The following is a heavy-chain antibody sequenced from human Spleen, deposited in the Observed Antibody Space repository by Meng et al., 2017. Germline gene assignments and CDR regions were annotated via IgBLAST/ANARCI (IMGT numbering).Heavy chain of an antibody. D-gene: IGHD1/OR15-1a*01. CDR2: IGHSGFT. V-gene: IGHV4-39*01. Sequence: QPQLQESGPGLVKPSVTLSLLCSVSGDSITISDSYWGWIRQSPGKGLEWIGSIGHSGFTYYTPSLESRVTVSVDTSRSQFSLELTSVTAADTAVYYCVRSRAWVRTGFDPWGQGTLVTVSS. CDR3: VRSRAWVRTGFDP. CDR1: GDSITISDSY. J-gene: IGHJ5*02.